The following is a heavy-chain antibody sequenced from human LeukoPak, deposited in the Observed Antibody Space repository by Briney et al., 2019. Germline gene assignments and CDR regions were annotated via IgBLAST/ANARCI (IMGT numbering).Heavy chain of an antibody. D-gene: IGHD5-18*01. J-gene: IGHJ4*02. CDR2: IYHSGST. CDR1: GYSISSGYY. CDR3: ARVGYSYGYFDY. V-gene: IGHV4-38-2*01. Sequence: SETLSLTCAVSGYSISSGYYWGWIRQPPGKGLEWIGSIYHSGSTYYNPSLKSRVTISVDTSKNQFSLKLSSVTALDTAVYYCARVGYSYGYFDYWGQGTMVTVSS.